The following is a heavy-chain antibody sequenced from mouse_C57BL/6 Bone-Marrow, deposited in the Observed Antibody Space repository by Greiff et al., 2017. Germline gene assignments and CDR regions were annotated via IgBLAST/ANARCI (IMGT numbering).Heavy chain of an antibody. J-gene: IGHJ4*01. V-gene: IGHV5-12*01. CDR1: GFTFSDYY. Sequence: EVKLVESGGGLVQPGGSLKLSCAASGFTFSDYYMYWVRQTPEQRLEWVAYISNGGGSTYYPDTVKGRFTISRDNATNTLYLQMSRLKSEDTAMYYCARRGENWGQGTSVTVSS. CDR3: ARRGEN. CDR2: ISNGGGST.